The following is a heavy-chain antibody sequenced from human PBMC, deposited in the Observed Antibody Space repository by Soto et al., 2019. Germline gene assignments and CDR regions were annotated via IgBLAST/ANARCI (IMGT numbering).Heavy chain of an antibody. J-gene: IGHJ4*02. CDR2: ISGSGGST. V-gene: IGHV3-23*01. D-gene: IGHD2-8*01. CDR1: GFTFSSYA. CDR3: AKVDVGLMVYAFDY. Sequence: PGGSLRLSCAASGFTFSSYAMSWVRQAPGKGLEWVSAISGSGGSTYYADSVKGRFTISRDNSKNTLYLQMNSLRAEDTAVYYCAKVDVGLMVYAFDYWGQGALVTVLL.